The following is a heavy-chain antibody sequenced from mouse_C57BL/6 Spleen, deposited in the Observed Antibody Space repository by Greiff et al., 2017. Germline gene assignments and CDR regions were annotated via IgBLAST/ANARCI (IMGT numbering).Heavy chain of an antibody. CDR3: ARQKERGYDGFAY. CDR2: ISNLAYSI. CDR1: GFTFSDYG. D-gene: IGHD2-2*01. Sequence: EVKVVESGGGLVQPGGSLKLSCAASGFTFSDYGMAWVRQAPRKGPEWVAFISNLAYSIYYADTVTGRFTISRENAKNTLYLEMSSLRSEDTAMYYCARQKERGYDGFAYWGQGTLVTVSA. V-gene: IGHV5-15*01. J-gene: IGHJ3*01.